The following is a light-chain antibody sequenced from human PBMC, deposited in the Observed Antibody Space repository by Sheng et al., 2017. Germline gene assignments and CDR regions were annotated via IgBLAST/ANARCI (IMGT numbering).Light chain of an antibody. J-gene: IGKJ5*01. V-gene: IGKV3-15*01. CDR2: AAS. Sequence: ETVMTQSPATLSVSPGERATLSCRASQSLSGTLAWYQQKPGQAPSLLIYAASTRATGIPARFSGSGSGTDFTLTISSLEPEDFAVYYCQQYGSFPITFGQGTRLDMK. CDR1: QSLSGT. CDR3: QQYGSFPIT.